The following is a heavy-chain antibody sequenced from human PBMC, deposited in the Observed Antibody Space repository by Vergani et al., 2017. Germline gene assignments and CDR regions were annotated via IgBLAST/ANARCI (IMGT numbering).Heavy chain of an antibody. Sequence: VQLVESGGGLVKRGGSLRLSWAASGFGLGIYGRHWVHKSPGKGLEWVAVISNDGGNKYYADSVKGRFTIYKDNTVDMLSLQMNSLRPDDTAVYYCVRGGRGDHGDFWSRLGPWGQGTRVIVSS. D-gene: IGHD3-3*01. CDR2: ISNDGGNK. V-gene: IGHV3-30*03. J-gene: IGHJ5*02. CDR1: GFGLGIYG. CDR3: VRGGRGDHGDFWSRLGP.